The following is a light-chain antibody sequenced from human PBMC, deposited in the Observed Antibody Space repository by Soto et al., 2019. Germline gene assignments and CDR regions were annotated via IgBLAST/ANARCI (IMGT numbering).Light chain of an antibody. CDR1: QSVSARY. J-gene: IGKJ2*01. CDR2: GAS. CDR3: QQYATLPT. V-gene: IGKV3-20*01. Sequence: EIVVAQSPGTLSLSPGERAILSCRASQSVSARYLAWYQQKPGQAPRLLIFGASSRATGIPDRFSGSGSGTDFTLTISRLEPEDFAVYYCQQYATLPTFGQGTKLEIK.